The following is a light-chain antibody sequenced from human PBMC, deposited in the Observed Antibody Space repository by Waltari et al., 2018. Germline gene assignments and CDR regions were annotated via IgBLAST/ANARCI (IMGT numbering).Light chain of an antibody. CDR2: LGS. CDR1: QSLLHSNGYNY. CDR3: MQALQTPYT. Sequence: DIVMTQSPLSLSVTPGEPASISCRSSQSLLHSNGYNYLDWYLQKPGQSPQLLIYLGSNRASGVPDRFSGSGSGTDFTLEISRVEAEDVGLYYCMQALQTPYTFGQGTKLE. J-gene: IGKJ2*01. V-gene: IGKV2-28*01.